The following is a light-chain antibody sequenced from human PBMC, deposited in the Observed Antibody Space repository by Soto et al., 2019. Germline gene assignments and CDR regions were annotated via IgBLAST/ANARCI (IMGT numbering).Light chain of an antibody. J-gene: IGLJ1*01. CDR3: QSYDSSLSGRV. Sequence: SVLTQPPSVSGAPGQRVTISCTGSSSNIGAGYDVHWYQQLPGTAPKLLIYGNSNRPSGVPDRFSASKSGTSASLAITGLQTEDEADYYCQSYDSSLSGRVFGTGTKVTVL. V-gene: IGLV1-40*01. CDR2: GNS. CDR1: SSNIGAGYD.